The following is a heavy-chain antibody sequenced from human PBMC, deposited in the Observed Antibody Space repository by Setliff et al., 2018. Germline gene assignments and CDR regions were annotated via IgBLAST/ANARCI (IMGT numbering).Heavy chain of an antibody. CDR1: GDSISSSRYY. Sequence: SETLSLTCTVSGDSISSSRYYWAWIRQPPGKGLEWIGNIYTSWSTNYNPSLKGRATLSIDASKKQFSLKLTSVTAADTAVYYCARMSGFLYMDVWGKGTTVTVSS. CDR2: IYTSWST. V-gene: IGHV4-61*05. J-gene: IGHJ6*03. D-gene: IGHD3-3*01. CDR3: ARMSGFLYMDV.